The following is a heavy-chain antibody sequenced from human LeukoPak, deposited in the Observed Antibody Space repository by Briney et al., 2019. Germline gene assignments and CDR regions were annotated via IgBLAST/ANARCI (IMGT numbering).Heavy chain of an antibody. D-gene: IGHD1-26*01. J-gene: IGHJ3*02. CDR1: GYSFTSYW. CDR3: ARHDDGGSYVNAFDI. V-gene: IGHV5-51*01. Sequence: GESLKISSKGSGYSFTSYWIGWVRQMPGKGLEWMGIIYPGDSDTRYSPSFQGQVTISADKSISTAYLQWSSLKASDTAMYYCARHDDGGSYVNAFDIWGQGTMVTVSS. CDR2: IYPGDSDT.